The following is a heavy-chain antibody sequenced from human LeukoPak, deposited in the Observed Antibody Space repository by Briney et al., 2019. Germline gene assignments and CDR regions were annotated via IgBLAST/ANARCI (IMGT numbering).Heavy chain of an antibody. V-gene: IGHV3-9*01. CDR2: ICWNSGRI. D-gene: IGHD5-12*01. Sequence: GGSLRLSCAASVYTFHQYAIHSVRHVLGKGVGWVWRICWNSGRIGYADSVKGRFTISRDSAKNSVYLQMNSLRPEDTALYYCAKDKAPLYSGYDWDLDFWGEGTLVTVSS. CDR3: AKDKAPLYSGYDWDLDF. CDR1: VYTFHQYA. J-gene: IGHJ4*02.